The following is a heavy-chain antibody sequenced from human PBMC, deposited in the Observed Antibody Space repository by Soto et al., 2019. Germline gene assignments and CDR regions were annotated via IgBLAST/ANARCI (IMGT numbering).Heavy chain of an antibody. D-gene: IGHD2-2*02. V-gene: IGHV3-7*03. J-gene: IGHJ4*02. CDR1: GFTFSSYW. CDR3: ARILCSSTSGYTFDY. CDR2: MRQDGSEK. Sequence: LRLSCAASGFTFSSYWMSWVRQAPGKGLEWVANMRQDGSEKYYVDSVKGRFTISRDNAKNSLYLQMNSLRAEDTAVYYCARILCSSTSGYTFDYWGQGTLVTVSS.